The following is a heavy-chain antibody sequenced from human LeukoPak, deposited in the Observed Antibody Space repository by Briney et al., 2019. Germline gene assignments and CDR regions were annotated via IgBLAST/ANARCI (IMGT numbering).Heavy chain of an antibody. D-gene: IGHD4-17*01. CDR2: INHSGST. Sequence: SETLSLTCAVYGGSFSDYYWSWIRQPPGKGLEWIGKINHSGSTNYNPSLKSRVTISVDTSKNQFSLKLSSVTAADTAMYYCASSKNGDYFDYWGRGTLVTVSS. J-gene: IGHJ4*02. CDR1: GGSFSDYY. CDR3: ASSKNGDYFDY. V-gene: IGHV4-34*01.